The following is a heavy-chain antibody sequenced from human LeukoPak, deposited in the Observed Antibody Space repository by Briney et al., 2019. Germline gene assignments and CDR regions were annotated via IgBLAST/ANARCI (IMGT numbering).Heavy chain of an antibody. V-gene: IGHV4-61*02. CDR2: IYTSGST. Sequence: SETLSLTCTVSGGSISSSSYYWSWIRQPAGKGLEWIGRIYTSGSTNYNPSLKSRVTMSVDTSKSQFSLNLDSVTAADTAVYYCARESGFGPRLGSSKYYYYYYMDVWGNGTTVTISS. CDR1: GGSISSSSYY. CDR3: ARESGFGPRLGSSKYYYYYYMDV. D-gene: IGHD3-16*01. J-gene: IGHJ6*03.